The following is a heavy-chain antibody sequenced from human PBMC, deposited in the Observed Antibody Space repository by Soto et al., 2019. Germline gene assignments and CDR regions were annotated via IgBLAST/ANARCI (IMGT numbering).Heavy chain of an antibody. CDR3: ATSVGGRIRNDGY. J-gene: IGHJ4*02. CDR1: GLTFSAHY. V-gene: IGHV3-72*01. D-gene: IGHD1-1*01. CDR2: IRNKDNRYTT. Sequence: GGSLRLSCAASGLTFSAHYMDWVRQAPGKGLEWVALIRNKDNRYTTEYAASVKGRFSISRDDSRNSMYLEMNSLRVDDTAVYYCATSVGGRIRNDGYWGQGTLVTVSS.